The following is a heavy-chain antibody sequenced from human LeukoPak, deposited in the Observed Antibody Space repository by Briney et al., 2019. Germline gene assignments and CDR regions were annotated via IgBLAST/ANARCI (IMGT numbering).Heavy chain of an antibody. J-gene: IGHJ4*02. V-gene: IGHV1-2*02. Sequence: ASVKVSCKASGYTFTGYYIHWVRQAPGQGLEWMGWVNPKSGGTNYAQKLQGRVTMTTDTSTSTAYMELRSLRSDDTAVYYCAREGIAAAGTPLLDYWGQGTLVTVSS. CDR3: AREGIAAAGTPLLDY. CDR1: GYTFTGYY. D-gene: IGHD6-13*01. CDR2: VNPKSGGT.